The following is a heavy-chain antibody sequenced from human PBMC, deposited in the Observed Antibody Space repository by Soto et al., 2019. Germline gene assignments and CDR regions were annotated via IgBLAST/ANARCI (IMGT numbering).Heavy chain of an antibody. J-gene: IGHJ4*02. CDR1: GYTFTSYG. CDR2: ISAYNGNT. CDR3: ARASRYVAYPDVCYFDY. V-gene: IGHV1-18*01. Sequence: QVQLVQSGAEVKKPGASVKVSCKASGYTFTSYGITWVRQAPGQGLERMGWISAYNGNTNYAQKLQGRVTMSTYTSTSTVHMELRSLRSDDTAVYYCARASRYVAYPDVCYFDYWGQGTLVTVSS. D-gene: IGHD3-10*02.